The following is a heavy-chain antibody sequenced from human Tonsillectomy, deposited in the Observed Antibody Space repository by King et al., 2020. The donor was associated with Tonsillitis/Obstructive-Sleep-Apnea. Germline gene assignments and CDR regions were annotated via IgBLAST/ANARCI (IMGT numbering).Heavy chain of an antibody. V-gene: IGHV4-39*01. CDR3: ARLRNWAHDAFDI. CDR2: IYYSGSS. CDR1: GGSISSSSYY. D-gene: IGHD7-27*01. J-gene: IGHJ3*02. Sequence: PLQESGPGLVKPSETLSLTCTVSGGSISSSSYYWGWIRQPPGKGLEWIGSIYYSGSSYYNPSLKSRVTISVDTSKNQFSLKLSSVTAADTAVYYCARLRNWAHDAFDIWGQGTMVTVSS.